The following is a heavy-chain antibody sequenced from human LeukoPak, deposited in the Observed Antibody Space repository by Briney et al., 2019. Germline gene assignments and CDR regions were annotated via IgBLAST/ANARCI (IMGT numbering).Heavy chain of an antibody. D-gene: IGHD3-10*02. Sequence: SETLSLTCTVSGGSISSYYWSWIRQPPGKGLEWIGYIYNSGSTNYNPSLKSRVTISVDTSKNQFSLKLTSGTAADTAVYYCASRGVVRGVSYYFDYWGQGTLVTVSS. J-gene: IGHJ4*02. CDR2: IYNSGST. CDR1: GGSISSYY. CDR3: ASRGVVRGVSYYFDY. V-gene: IGHV4-59*01.